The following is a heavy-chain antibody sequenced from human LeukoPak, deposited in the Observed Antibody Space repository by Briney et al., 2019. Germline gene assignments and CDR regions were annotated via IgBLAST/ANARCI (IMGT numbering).Heavy chain of an antibody. CDR2: IYYSGST. D-gene: IGHD5-24*01. Sequence: SETLSLTCTVSGGSISSSSYYWGWIRQPPGKGLEWIGSIYYSGSTYYNPSLKSRVTISVDTSKNQFSLKLSSVTAADTAVYYCARLLKDGYKSFYFDYWGQGTLVTVSS. J-gene: IGHJ4*02. CDR3: ARLLKDGYKSFYFDY. CDR1: GGSISSSSYY. V-gene: IGHV4-39*01.